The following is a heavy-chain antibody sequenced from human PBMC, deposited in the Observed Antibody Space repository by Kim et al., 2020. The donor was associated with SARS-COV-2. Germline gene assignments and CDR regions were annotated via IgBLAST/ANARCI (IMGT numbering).Heavy chain of an antibody. J-gene: IGHJ4*02. D-gene: IGHD1-26*01. CDR3: ARPKSGSYYADLDY. Sequence: AGSVKGRLPISRDNSKNTLYLQMNSLRAEDTAVYYCARPKSGSYYADLDYWGQGTLVTVSS. V-gene: IGHV3-30*01.